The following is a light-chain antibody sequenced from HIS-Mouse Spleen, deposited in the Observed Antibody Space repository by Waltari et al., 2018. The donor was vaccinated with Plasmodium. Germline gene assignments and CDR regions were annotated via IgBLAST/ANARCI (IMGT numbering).Light chain of an antibody. CDR1: NIGSKS. CDR2: DDS. J-gene: IGLJ2*01. Sequence: SYVLTQPPSVSVAPGKTARITCGGNNIGSKSVPWYQQKQGQAPVLVVYDDSDRTSGIPERFSGSNSGNTATLTISRVEAGDEADYYCQVWDSSSDHVVFGGGTKLTVL. V-gene: IGLV3-21*03. CDR3: QVWDSSSDHVV.